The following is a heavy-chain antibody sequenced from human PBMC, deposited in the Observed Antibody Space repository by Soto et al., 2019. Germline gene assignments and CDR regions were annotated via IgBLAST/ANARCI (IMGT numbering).Heavy chain of an antibody. Sequence: EVQLVESGGGLVQPGGSLRLSCAASGFTFSSCAMHWVRQAPGKGLEYVSGISTNGGTAYYANSVKGRFSISRDNSKNTVLLQMGSLRPEDMAVYYCARGGGSSWSNFDYWGQGTLVTVSS. J-gene: IGHJ4*02. CDR1: GFTFSSCA. D-gene: IGHD6-13*01. CDR2: ISTNGGTA. V-gene: IGHV3-64*01. CDR3: ARGGGSSWSNFDY.